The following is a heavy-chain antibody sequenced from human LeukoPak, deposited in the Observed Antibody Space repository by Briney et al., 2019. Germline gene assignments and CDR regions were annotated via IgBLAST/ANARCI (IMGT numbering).Heavy chain of an antibody. Sequence: GGSLRLSCAASGFTFSSYAMSWVRQAPGKGLEWVSAISGSGGSTYYADSVRGRFTISRDNSKNTLYLQMNSLRAEDTAVYYCAKGSSGSYYPFDYWGQGALVTVSS. CDR2: ISGSGGST. V-gene: IGHV3-23*01. D-gene: IGHD3-10*01. J-gene: IGHJ4*02. CDR3: AKGSSGSYYPFDY. CDR1: GFTFSSYA.